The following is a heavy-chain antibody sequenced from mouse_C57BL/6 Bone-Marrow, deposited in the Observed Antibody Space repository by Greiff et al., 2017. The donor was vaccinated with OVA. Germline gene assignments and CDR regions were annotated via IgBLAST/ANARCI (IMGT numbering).Heavy chain of an antibody. CDR3: AREGGYYDFDY. CDR2: INYDGSST. V-gene: IGHV5-16*01. CDR1: GFTFSDYY. D-gene: IGHD2-3*01. J-gene: IGHJ2*01. Sequence: DVKLVESEGGLVQPGSSMKLSCTASGFTFSDYYMAWVRQVPEKGLEWVAYINYDGSSTYYLDSLKSRFIISRDNAKNILYLQMSSLKSEDTATYYCAREGGYYDFDYWGQGTTLTVSS.